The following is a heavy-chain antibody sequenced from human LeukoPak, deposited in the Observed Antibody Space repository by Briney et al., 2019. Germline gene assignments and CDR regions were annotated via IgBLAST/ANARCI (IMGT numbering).Heavy chain of an antibody. CDR1: GGSISSSSYY. Sequence: SETLSLTCTVSGGSISSSSYYWGWIRQPPGKGLEWIGSIYYSGSTYYNPSLKSRVTISVDTSKNQFSLKLSSVTAADTAVYYCASHKVLRYFDWSSTPESRSVDYWGQGTLVTVSS. J-gene: IGHJ4*02. D-gene: IGHD3-9*01. CDR2: IYYSGST. V-gene: IGHV4-39*07. CDR3: ASHKVLRYFDWSSTPESRSVDY.